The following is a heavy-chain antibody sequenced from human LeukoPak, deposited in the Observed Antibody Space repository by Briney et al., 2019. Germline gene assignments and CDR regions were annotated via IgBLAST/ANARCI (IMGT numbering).Heavy chain of an antibody. D-gene: IGHD3-10*01. V-gene: IGHV3-48*03. J-gene: IGHJ3*02. Sequence: PGGSLRLSCAASGFTFSSYEMNWFRQGPGKGLEWISYITTTDTTKYYTDSVKGRFTISRDNAKNSLYLQMHSLRAEDTAVYYCARGGFVFDIWGQGTVVTVSS. CDR1: GFTFSSYE. CDR2: ITTTDTTK. CDR3: ARGGFVFDI.